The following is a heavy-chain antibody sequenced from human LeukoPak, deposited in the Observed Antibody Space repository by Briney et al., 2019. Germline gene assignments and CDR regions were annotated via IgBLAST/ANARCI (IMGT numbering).Heavy chain of an antibody. D-gene: IGHD3-3*01. CDR1: GYTFTGYY. V-gene: IGHV1-2*02. J-gene: IGHJ6*02. Sequence: ASVKVSCKASGYTFTGYYMHWVRQAPGQGLEWMGWINPNSGGTNYAQKFQGRVTMTRDTSISTAYMELSSLRSEDTAVYYCARGRKYDFWSGYWYYYYYGMDVWGQGTTVTVSS. CDR2: INPNSGGT. CDR3: ARGRKYDFWSGYWYYYYYGMDV.